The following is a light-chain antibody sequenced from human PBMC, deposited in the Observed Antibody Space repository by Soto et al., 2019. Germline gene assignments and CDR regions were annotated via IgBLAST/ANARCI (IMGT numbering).Light chain of an antibody. CDR3: QQYGSSPRT. CDR1: RSVSSSY. J-gene: IGKJ1*01. Sequence: ERATLSCRARRSVSSSYLAWYQQKPGQAPRLLIYGASSRATGIPDRFSGSGSGTDFTLTISRLEPEDFAVYYCQQYGSSPRTFGQGTKVDIK. CDR2: GAS. V-gene: IGKV3-20*01.